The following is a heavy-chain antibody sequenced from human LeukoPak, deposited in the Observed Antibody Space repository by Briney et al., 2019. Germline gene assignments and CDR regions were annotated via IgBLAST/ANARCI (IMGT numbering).Heavy chain of an antibody. CDR3: AREPLTYYYDSSGYHGMLGAFDI. V-gene: IGHV4-38-2*02. CDR1: GYSISSGYY. D-gene: IGHD3-22*01. CDR2: IYHSGST. Sequence: SETLSLTCTVSGYSISSGYYWGWIRQPPGKGLEWIGSIYHSGSTYYNPSLKSRVTISVDTSKNQFSLKLSSVTAADTAVYYCAREPLTYYYDSSGYHGMLGAFDIWGQGTMVTVSS. J-gene: IGHJ3*02.